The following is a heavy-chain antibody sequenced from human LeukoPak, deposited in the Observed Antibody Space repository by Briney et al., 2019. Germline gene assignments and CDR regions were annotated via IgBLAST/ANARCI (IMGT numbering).Heavy chain of an antibody. D-gene: IGHD2-15*01. CDR3: ARSYCSGGSCYSGYYYGMDV. J-gene: IGHJ6*04. CDR1: GFTFSSYG. Sequence: PGGSLRLSCAASGFTFSSYGMHWVRQAPGKGLEWVALIWYDGNNKYYADSVKGRFTISRDNSKNMLYLQMNSLRAEDTAMFYGARSYCSGGSCYSGYYYGMDVWGKGTTVTVSS. V-gene: IGHV3-33*01. CDR2: IWYDGNNK.